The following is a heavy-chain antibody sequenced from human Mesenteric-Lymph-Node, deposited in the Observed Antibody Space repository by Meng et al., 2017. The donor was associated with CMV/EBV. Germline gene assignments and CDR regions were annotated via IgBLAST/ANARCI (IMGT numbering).Heavy chain of an antibody. CDR1: GGSISSYY. Sequence: SETLSLTCTVSGGSISSYYWSWIRQPPGKGLEWIGYIYYSGSTNYNPSLKSRVTISVDTSKNQFSLKLSSVTAADTAVYYCARDQDYWGQGTLVTVSS. CDR2: IYYSGST. V-gene: IGHV4-59*01. J-gene: IGHJ4*02. CDR3: ARDQDY.